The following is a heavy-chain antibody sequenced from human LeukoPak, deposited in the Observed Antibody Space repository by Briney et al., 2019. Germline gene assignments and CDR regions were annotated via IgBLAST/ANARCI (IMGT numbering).Heavy chain of an antibody. V-gene: IGHV4-4*07. Sequence: SETLSLTCTVSGSSISSYYWSWIRQPAGKGLEWIGRIYTSGSTNYNPSLKSRVTMSVDTSKNQFSLKLSSVTAADTAVYYCARVHPPTLMVRGVIGAFDIWGQGTMVTVSS. CDR1: GSSISSYY. D-gene: IGHD3-10*01. J-gene: IGHJ3*02. CDR2: IYTSGST. CDR3: ARVHPPTLMVRGVIGAFDI.